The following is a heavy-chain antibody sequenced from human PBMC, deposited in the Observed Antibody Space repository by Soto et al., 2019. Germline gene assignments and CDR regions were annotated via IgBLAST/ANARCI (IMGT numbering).Heavy chain of an antibody. J-gene: IGHJ4*02. CDR1: GFTFSSYA. V-gene: IGHV3-23*01. Sequence: GGSLRLSCAASGFTFSSYAMSWVRQAPGKGLEWVSTISGSGGSRYYADSVKGRFTISRDNSKNTLYLQMNSLRAEDTAVYYCAKQTNSGYDYPLDYWGQGTLVTVSS. D-gene: IGHD5-12*01. CDR2: ISGSGGSR. CDR3: AKQTNSGYDYPLDY.